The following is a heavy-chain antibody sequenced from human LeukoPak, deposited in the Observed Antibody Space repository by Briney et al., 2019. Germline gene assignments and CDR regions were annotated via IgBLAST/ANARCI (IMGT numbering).Heavy chain of an antibody. CDR1: GYTFTAYY. Sequence: ASVKVSCKASGYTFTAYYMHWVRQAPGQGLEWMGWINSISGDTYSAQKLQGRVTMTRDTSISTAYMELSRLRSDDTAVYYCARGLPRVAAAGARGMFFQHWGQGTLVTVSS. CDR3: ARGLPRVAAAGARGMFFQH. J-gene: IGHJ1*01. V-gene: IGHV1-2*02. CDR2: INSISGDT. D-gene: IGHD6-13*01.